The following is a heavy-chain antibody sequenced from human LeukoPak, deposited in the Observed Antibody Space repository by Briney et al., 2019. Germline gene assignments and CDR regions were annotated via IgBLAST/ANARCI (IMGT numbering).Heavy chain of an antibody. Sequence: PGGPLRLSCAASGFTFSSYAMSWVRQAPGKGLEWVSAISGSGGSTYYADSVKGRFTISRDNSKNTLYLQMNSLRAEDTAVYYCAKEAGSGYSSGWYEFDYWGQGTLVTVSS. CDR2: ISGSGGST. J-gene: IGHJ4*02. V-gene: IGHV3-23*01. D-gene: IGHD6-19*01. CDR1: GFTFSSYA. CDR3: AKEAGSGYSSGWYEFDY.